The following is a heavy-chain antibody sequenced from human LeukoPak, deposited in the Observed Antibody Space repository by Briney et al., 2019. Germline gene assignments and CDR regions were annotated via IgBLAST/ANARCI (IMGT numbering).Heavy chain of an antibody. D-gene: IGHD1-26*01. V-gene: IGHV1-2*02. CDR1: GYTFTGYY. CDR3: ARAKVGATGVYDY. Sequence: GASVQVSCKASGYTFTGYYMHWVRQAPGQGLEWMGWINPNSGGTNYAQKFQGRVTMTRDTSISTAYMELSRLRSDDTAVYYCARAKVGATGVYDYCGQGTLVTVSS. J-gene: IGHJ4*02. CDR2: INPNSGGT.